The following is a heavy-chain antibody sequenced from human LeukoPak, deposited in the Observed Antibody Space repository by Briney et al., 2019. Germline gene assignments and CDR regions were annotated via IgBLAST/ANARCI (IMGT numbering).Heavy chain of an antibody. Sequence: PGGSLRLSCAASGFTFSSYAMSWVRQAPGKGLGWVSAISGSGDSTYYGDSVKGRFTISRDNSKNTLYLQMNSLRAEDTAVYYCAKDQRYNWNDGGYFDYWGQGTLVTVSS. D-gene: IGHD1-20*01. J-gene: IGHJ4*02. V-gene: IGHV3-23*01. CDR3: AKDQRYNWNDGGYFDY. CDR2: ISGSGDST. CDR1: GFTFSSYA.